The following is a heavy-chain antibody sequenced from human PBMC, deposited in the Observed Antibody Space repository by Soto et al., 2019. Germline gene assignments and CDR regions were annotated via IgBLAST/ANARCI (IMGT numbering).Heavy chain of an antibody. CDR2: IYYSGST. J-gene: IGHJ4*02. CDR3: ARLGRHCSGGSCSYYFDY. CDR1: GGSISSYY. Sequence: PSETLSLTCTVSGGSISSYYWSWIRQPPGKGLEWIGYIYYSGSTNYNPSLKSRVTISVDTSKNQFSLKLSSVTAADTAVYYCARLGRHCSGGSCSYYFDYWGQGTLVTVS. V-gene: IGHV4-59*08. D-gene: IGHD2-15*01.